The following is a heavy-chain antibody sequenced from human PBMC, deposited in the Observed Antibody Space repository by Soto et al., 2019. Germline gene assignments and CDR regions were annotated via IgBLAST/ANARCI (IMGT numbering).Heavy chain of an antibody. D-gene: IGHD2-15*01. CDR2: IYYSGST. J-gene: IGHJ4*02. CDR1: GGSISSYY. CDR3: ARRSGVGYCSGGSCYPGYFDY. V-gene: IGHV4-59*08. Sequence: PSETLSLTCTVSGGSISSYYWSWIRQPPGKGLEWIGYIYYSGSTNYNPSLKSRVTISVDTSKNQFSLKLSSVTAADTAVYYCARRSGVGYCSGGSCYPGYFDYWGQGTLVTVSS.